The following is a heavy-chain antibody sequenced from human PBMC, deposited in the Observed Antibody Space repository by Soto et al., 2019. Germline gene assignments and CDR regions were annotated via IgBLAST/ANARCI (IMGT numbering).Heavy chain of an antibody. CDR1: EFTFSSSW. Sequence: EVPLVESGGGLVPPGGSLRLSCVVSEFTFSSSWMHWVRQGPGKGLVWVSRMNSDGSFINYADSVKGRFTTSRDNARNMLYLQMNRLRADDTGLYYCVKGWSEHWGQGTLVTVSS. D-gene: IGHD2-15*01. CDR2: MNSDGSFI. V-gene: IGHV3-74*01. CDR3: VKGWSEH. J-gene: IGHJ1*01.